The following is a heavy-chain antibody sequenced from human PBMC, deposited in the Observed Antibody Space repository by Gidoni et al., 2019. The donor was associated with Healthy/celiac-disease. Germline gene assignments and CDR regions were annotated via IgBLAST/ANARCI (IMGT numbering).Heavy chain of an antibody. CDR2: ISSSSSYT. V-gene: IGHV3-11*06. Sequence: QVQLVESGGGLVKTGGSLRLTCAAAGFPFRDYYMGWIRQAPGKGLEWFSYISSSSSYTTSADSVKGRFTISRDKSKNSLYLQMNSLRAEDTAVYYCARNPGVVPAAVDYWGQGTLVTVSS. J-gene: IGHJ4*02. CDR3: ARNPGVVPAAVDY. D-gene: IGHD2-2*01. CDR1: GFPFRDYY.